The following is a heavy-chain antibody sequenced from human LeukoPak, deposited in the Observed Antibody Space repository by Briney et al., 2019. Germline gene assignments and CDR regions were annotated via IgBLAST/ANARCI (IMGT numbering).Heavy chain of an antibody. V-gene: IGHV4-34*01. J-gene: IGHJ4*02. CDR1: GGSFSGYY. CDR3: ARATSWYGSPFFDY. CDR2: INHSGST. D-gene: IGHD6-13*01. Sequence: SETLSLTCAVYGGSFSGYYWSWIRQPPGKGLEWIGEINHSGSTNHNPSLKSRVTISVDTSKNQFSLKLTSVTAADTAVYYCARATSWYGSPFFDYWGQGTLVTVSS.